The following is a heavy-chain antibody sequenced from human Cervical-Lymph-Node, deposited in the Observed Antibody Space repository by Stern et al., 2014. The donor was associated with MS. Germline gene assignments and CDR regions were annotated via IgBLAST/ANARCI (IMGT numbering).Heavy chain of an antibody. Sequence: EDQLVESGPEVKRPGESLKISCQASGYTFTSYWIGWVRQMPGKGLEWIAILFPGGSDIRYSPSFQGQVPISADKSSSTAYLQWNNLKASDTAIYYCARQRYFDYWGQGTLVTVSS. V-gene: IGHV5-51*01. J-gene: IGHJ4*02. CDR2: LFPGGSDI. CDR1: GYTFTSYW. CDR3: ARQRYFDY.